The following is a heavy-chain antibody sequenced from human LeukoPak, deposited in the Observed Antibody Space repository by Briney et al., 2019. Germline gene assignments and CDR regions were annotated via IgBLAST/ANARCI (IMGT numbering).Heavy chain of an antibody. D-gene: IGHD1-14*01. Sequence: GGSLRLSCAASGFTVSSNYMSWVRQAPGKGLEWVSDIYSGGSTYYADSVKGRFTISRDNSKNTLYLQMNSLGAEDTAVYYCASQLPGSFWGQGTLVTVSS. CDR2: IYSGGST. CDR1: GFTVSSNY. V-gene: IGHV3-66*04. CDR3: ASQLPGSF. J-gene: IGHJ4*02.